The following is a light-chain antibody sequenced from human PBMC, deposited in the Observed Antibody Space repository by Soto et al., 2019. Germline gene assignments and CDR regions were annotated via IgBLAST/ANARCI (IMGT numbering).Light chain of an antibody. CDR2: KAS. Sequence: DIQMTQSPSTLSASVGDRVTITCRASQSISSWLAWYQQKPGKAPKLLIYKASSLESGVPSRFSGSGSGTEFSLTISSLQPDDFATYYCQQYNTFGQGTKVEIK. CDR3: QQYNT. CDR1: QSISSW. J-gene: IGKJ1*01. V-gene: IGKV1-5*03.